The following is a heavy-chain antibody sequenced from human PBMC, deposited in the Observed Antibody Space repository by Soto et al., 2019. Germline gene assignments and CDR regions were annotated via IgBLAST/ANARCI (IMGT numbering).Heavy chain of an antibody. J-gene: IGHJ5*02. V-gene: IGHV1-18*04. CDR2: FGADNGKT. CDR1: GYTFTSYC. Sequence: ASVKVSCKASGYTFTSYCISWVRQAPGKGLEWMGWFGADNGKTNYAQKLQGRVTMTTDTSTGTAYMELRSLRSDDTAVYYCARDPMEYYYDSGGSRGYKWFDPRGTGTQV. CDR3: ARDPMEYYYDSGGSRGYKWFDP. D-gene: IGHD3-22*01.